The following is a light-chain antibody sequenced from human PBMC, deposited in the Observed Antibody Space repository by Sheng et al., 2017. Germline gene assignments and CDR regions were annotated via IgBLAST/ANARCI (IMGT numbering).Light chain of an antibody. CDR2: AVS. CDR3: MQGIQIPYT. CDR1: QSLVNTNGKTY. V-gene: IGKV2-29*01. J-gene: IGKJ2*01. Sequence: EIVMTQNPLSLSVTPGQPASISCRSSQSLVNTNGKTYLYWFVQKAGQSPQLLIYAVSSRFSGVPDRFSGSGSQTDFTLRISRVEAEDVAVYYCMQGIQIPYTFGQGTKAGD.